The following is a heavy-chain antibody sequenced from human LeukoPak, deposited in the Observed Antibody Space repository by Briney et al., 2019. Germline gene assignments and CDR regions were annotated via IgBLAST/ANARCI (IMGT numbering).Heavy chain of an antibody. D-gene: IGHD3-22*01. CDR2: IPYDGSNK. CDR1: GFTFSSYA. J-gene: IGHJ4*02. CDR3: ARDPDDSSGYYFDY. Sequence: GGSLRLSCAASGFTFSSYAMHWVRQAPGKGLEWVAVIPYDGSNKYYADSVEGRFTISRDNSKNTLYLQMNSLRAEDTAVYYCARDPDDSSGYYFDYWGQGTLVTVSS. V-gene: IGHV3-30-3*01.